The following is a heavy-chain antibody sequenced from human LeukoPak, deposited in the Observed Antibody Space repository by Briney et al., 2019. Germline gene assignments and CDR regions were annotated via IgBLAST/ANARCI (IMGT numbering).Heavy chain of an antibody. V-gene: IGHV4-59*08. J-gene: IGHJ4*02. CDR2: IYYSGST. CDR3: ARLYYDSSGYYPFDY. D-gene: IGHD3-22*01. CDR1: GGSISSYY. Sequence: SETLSLTCIVSGGSISSYYWSWIRQPPGKGLEWIGYIYYSGSTNYNPSLKSRVTISVDTSKNQFSLKLSSVTAADTAVYYCARLYYDSSGYYPFDYWGQGTLVTVSS.